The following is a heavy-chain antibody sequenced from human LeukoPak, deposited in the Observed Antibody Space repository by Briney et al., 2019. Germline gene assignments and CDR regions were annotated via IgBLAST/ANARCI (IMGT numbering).Heavy chain of an antibody. CDR1: GFTFSKLW. Sequence: GGSLRLSCAASGFTFSKLWMSWVRQAPGKGLEGGANIKEDGSTKHYVDSVKGRFTISRDNAKNSLSLQMNYLRVEDAAVYYCATSDDSAATYWGQGTLVTVSS. CDR3: ATSDDSAATY. CDR2: IKEDGSTK. D-gene: IGHD6-25*01. J-gene: IGHJ4*02. V-gene: IGHV3-7*01.